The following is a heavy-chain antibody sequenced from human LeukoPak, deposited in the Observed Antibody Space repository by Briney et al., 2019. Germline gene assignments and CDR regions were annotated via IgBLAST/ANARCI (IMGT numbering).Heavy chain of an antibody. D-gene: IGHD1-26*01. CDR2: ISAYTGNT. J-gene: IGHJ5*02. CDR3: ARDRIVGATHWFDP. Sequence: ASVKVSCKASGYTFTNYGISWVRQAPGHGLEWMGWISAYTGNTNYAQRLQGRVTMTTDTSTSTAYMELRSLRSDDTAVYYCARDRIVGATHWFDPWGQGTLVTVSS. V-gene: IGHV1-18*01. CDR1: GYTFTNYG.